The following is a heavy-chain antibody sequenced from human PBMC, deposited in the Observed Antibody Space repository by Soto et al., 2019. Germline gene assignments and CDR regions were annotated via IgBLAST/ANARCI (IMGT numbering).Heavy chain of an antibody. D-gene: IGHD3-3*02. CDR3: ARDIFGHVDAFDL. Sequence: QDQLVQSGAEVKKPGASVKVSCKASGYIFSSFYINWVRQAPGQGPEWMGWISGYSGNAKYAQKFQGRVTMTTDTSTSTGYMEMTSLTSDDTAVYYSARDIFGHVDAFDLWGQGTMVTVSS. CDR1: GYIFSSFY. J-gene: IGHJ3*01. CDR2: ISGYSGNA. V-gene: IGHV1-18*01.